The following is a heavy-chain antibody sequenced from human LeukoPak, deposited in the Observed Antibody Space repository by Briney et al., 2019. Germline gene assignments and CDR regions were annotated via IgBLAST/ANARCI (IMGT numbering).Heavy chain of an antibody. J-gene: IGHJ4*02. CDR2: ISSSSSYI. Sequence: ETLSLTCTVSGGSISSSSYYWGWIRQPPGKGLEWVSSISSSSSYIYYADSVKGRFTISRDNAKNSLYLQMNSLRAEDTAVYYCARDNYYDSSGYEEWGQGTLVTVSS. V-gene: IGHV3-21*01. CDR3: ARDNYYDSSGYEE. CDR1: GGSISSSS. D-gene: IGHD3-22*01.